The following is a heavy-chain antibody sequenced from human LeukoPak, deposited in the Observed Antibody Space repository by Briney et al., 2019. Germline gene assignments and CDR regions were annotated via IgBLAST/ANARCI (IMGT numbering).Heavy chain of an antibody. D-gene: IGHD3-10*01. J-gene: IGHJ4*02. CDR1: GFTFSSYW. CDR2: IKQDGSEK. CDR3: AREYGSGSYYAGWDDY. Sequence: GGSLRLSGAASGFTFSSYWMSWVRQAPGKGLEWVANIKQDGSEKYYVDSVKGRFTISRDNAKNSLYLQMNSLRAEDTVVYYCAREYGSGSYYAGWDDYWGQGTLVTVSS. V-gene: IGHV3-7*04.